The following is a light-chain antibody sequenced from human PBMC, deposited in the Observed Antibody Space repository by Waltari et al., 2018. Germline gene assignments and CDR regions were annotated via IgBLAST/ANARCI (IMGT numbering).Light chain of an antibody. CDR2: YNN. CDR1: NIGSKS. J-gene: IGLJ2*01. V-gene: IGLV3-21*01. CDR3: QVWDSDSDHVV. Sequence: SYVLTQPPSVSVAPGETARLTCGGHNIGSKSVQWYQQEPGQAPILVIYYNNDRPSGIPERFSGSNSGNTATLTISRVDAGDEADYYCQVWDSDSDHVVFGGGTKLAVL.